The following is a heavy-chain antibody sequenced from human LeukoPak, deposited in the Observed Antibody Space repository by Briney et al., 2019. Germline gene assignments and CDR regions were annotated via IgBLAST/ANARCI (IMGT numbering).Heavy chain of an antibody. D-gene: IGHD3-22*01. J-gene: IGHJ3*02. CDR2: ISYDGSNK. Sequence: PGRSLRLSCAASGFTFSSYAMHWVRQAPGKGLEWVAVISYDGSNKYYADSVKGRFTISRDNSKNTLYLQMNSLRAEDTAVYYCARGGYYDSSGGAFDIWGQGTMVTVSS. CDR1: GFTFSSYA. V-gene: IGHV3-30-3*01. CDR3: ARGGYYDSSGGAFDI.